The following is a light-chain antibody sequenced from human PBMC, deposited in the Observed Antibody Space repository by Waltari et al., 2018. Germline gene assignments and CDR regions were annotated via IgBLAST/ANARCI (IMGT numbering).Light chain of an antibody. CDR2: YAN. Sequence: SYVLTQPPSVSVAPGETARITCGGNNIESKSVHWYRQRPGQAPVVVISYANDRAAGIPERVSGSHSGNTATLTISRVEAGEEADYYCQVWDANTDPGVFGTGTEVTVL. CDR1: NIESKS. CDR3: QVWDANTDPGV. J-gene: IGLJ1*01. V-gene: IGLV3-21*01.